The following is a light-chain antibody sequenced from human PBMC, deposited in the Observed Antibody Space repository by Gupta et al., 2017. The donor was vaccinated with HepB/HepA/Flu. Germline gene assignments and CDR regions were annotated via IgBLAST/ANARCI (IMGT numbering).Light chain of an antibody. CDR3: QQSYSTPPRT. CDR1: QSISSY. CDR2: AAS. Sequence: DIQMTQSPATLSASVRDRVTITCRASQSISSYLNWYQQKPGKAPKLLIYAASSLQSGVPSRFSGSGSGTDFTLTISSLQPEDFATYYCQQSYSTPPRTFGQGTKVEIK. J-gene: IGKJ1*01. V-gene: IGKV1-39*01.